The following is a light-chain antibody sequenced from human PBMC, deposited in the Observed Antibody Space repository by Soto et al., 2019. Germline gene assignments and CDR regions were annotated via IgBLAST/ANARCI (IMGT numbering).Light chain of an antibody. V-gene: IGLV2-11*01. J-gene: IGLJ1*01. Sequence: QSALTQPRSMSGSPGQSVTISCTGTSSDIGGYNYVSWYQQHPDKAPKVMIYDVTKRPSGAPDRFSGSKSGTTASLTISGLQAEDEADYYCCSYAGSYYVFGTGTKVTVL. CDR2: DVT. CDR1: SSDIGGYNY. CDR3: CSYAGSYYV.